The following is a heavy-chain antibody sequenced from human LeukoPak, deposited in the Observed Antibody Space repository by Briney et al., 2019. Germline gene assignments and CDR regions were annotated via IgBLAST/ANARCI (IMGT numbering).Heavy chain of an antibody. Sequence: ASLSVSCEPSGYTLTGYYMHWVRQAPGKGREWREWINPKRGSTNYAQKFRGRVTMTRDTSNSTAYMDLSRLRSDDTVVYCCARDGDLVDYWGQGSLVTVSS. CDR3: ARDGDLVDY. CDR1: GYTLTGYY. J-gene: IGHJ4*02. V-gene: IGHV1-2*02. CDR2: INPKRGST.